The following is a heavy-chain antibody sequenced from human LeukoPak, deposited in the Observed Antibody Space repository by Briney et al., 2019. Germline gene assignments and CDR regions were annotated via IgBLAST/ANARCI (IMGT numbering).Heavy chain of an antibody. Sequence: GGSPRLSCAATGFSFSTYAMSWVRRAPARGLEWVSSIRGGGEVFYADSVKGRFTLSRDSSRNTVYPQLNNLRVEDTAIYYCAKANWISNADAVWWGQGTLVTVSS. CDR2: IRGGGEV. J-gene: IGHJ4*02. V-gene: IGHV3-23*01. CDR3: AKANWISNADAVW. D-gene: IGHD1-1*01. CDR1: GFSFSTYA.